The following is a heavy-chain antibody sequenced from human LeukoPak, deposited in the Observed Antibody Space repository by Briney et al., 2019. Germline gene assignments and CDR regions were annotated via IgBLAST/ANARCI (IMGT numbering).Heavy chain of an antibody. D-gene: IGHD6-19*01. V-gene: IGHV4-59*01. CDR2: IYYSGST. CDR1: GGSISSYF. CDR3: ARGAGNFDY. J-gene: IGHJ4*02. Sequence: PSETLSLTCTVSGGSISSYFWSWIRQPPGKGLEWIGYIYYSGSTNYNPSLKSRVTISVDTPKNQFSLRLSSVTAADTAVYYCARGAGNFDYWGQGTLVTVSS.